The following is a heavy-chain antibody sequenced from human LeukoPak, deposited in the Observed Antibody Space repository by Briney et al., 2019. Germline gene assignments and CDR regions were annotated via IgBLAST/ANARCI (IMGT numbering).Heavy chain of an antibody. J-gene: IGHJ4*02. Sequence: GGSLRLSCAASGFTFSSACLSWVRQAPGKGLEWVGRIRTKSDGETVDYAAPVKGRFAISRDDSKNTLFLQMNSLKTEDTAVYYCATPALGRRLYYYDYWGQGTLVTVSP. CDR2: IRTKSDGETV. V-gene: IGHV3-15*07. CDR3: ATPALGRRLYYYDY. D-gene: IGHD3-16*01. CDR1: GFTFSSAC.